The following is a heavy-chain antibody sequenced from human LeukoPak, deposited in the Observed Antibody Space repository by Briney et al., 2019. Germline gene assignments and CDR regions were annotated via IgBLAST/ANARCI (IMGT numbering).Heavy chain of an antibody. CDR2: ISGSGSDI. Sequence: GGSLRLSCVVSGFSFSNSYMTWIRQTPGKGLESLAYISGSGSDIYYADSVKGRFTISRDNAKNSLYLQLNSLRAEDTAVYYCARGHTAVTRHFDFWGQGTLVTVSS. D-gene: IGHD4-17*01. J-gene: IGHJ4*02. V-gene: IGHV3-11*04. CDR1: GFSFSNSY. CDR3: ARGHTAVTRHFDF.